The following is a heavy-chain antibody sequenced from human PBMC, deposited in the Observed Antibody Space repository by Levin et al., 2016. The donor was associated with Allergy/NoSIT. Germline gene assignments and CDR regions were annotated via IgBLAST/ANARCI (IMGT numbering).Heavy chain of an antibody. Sequence: WVRQAPGQRLEWMGWINAGNGNTKYSQKFQGRVTITRDTSASTAYMELSSLRSEDTAVYYCARGYYGRSYYYGMDVWGQGTTVTVSS. V-gene: IGHV1-3*01. CDR2: INAGNGNT. J-gene: IGHJ6*02. D-gene: IGHD3-10*01. CDR3: ARGYYGRSYYYGMDV.